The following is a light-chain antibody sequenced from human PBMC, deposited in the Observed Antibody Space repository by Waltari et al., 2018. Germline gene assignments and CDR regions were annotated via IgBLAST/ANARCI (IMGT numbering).Light chain of an antibody. Sequence: EIVMTQSPATLSLSPGERATLSCTASQSIGSNLAWYQQKLGQAPRLLMFAASTRAPNIPARFSGSGSGTDFTLTISGLQSEDFALYYCQQYSDWPPWTFGQGTKVEIK. J-gene: IGKJ1*01. CDR1: QSIGSN. CDR3: QQYSDWPPWT. V-gene: IGKV3-15*01. CDR2: AAS.